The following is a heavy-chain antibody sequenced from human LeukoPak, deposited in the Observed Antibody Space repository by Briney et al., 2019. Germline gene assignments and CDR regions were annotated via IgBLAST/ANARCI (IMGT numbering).Heavy chain of an antibody. Sequence: GASVKVSCKASGYTFTRYDINWVRQATGQGLEWMGWMNPNSGNTGYAQKFQGRVTMTRNTSISTAYMELSSLRSEDTAVYYCASALGIVVVVAQDYYGMDVWGQGTTVTVSS. CDR2: MNPNSGNT. J-gene: IGHJ6*02. V-gene: IGHV1-8*01. D-gene: IGHD2-15*01. CDR1: GYTFTRYD. CDR3: ASALGIVVVVAQDYYGMDV.